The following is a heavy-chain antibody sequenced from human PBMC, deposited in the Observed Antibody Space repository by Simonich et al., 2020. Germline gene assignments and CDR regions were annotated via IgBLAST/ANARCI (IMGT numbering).Heavy chain of an antibody. CDR2: IIGRGGRT. D-gene: IGHD1-7*01. V-gene: IGHV3-23*01. CDR1: GFTFSSFA. Sequence: EVQLLESGGGLVQPGGSLRLSCAASGFTFSSFAMSWVRQAPGRGGGWVSAIIGRGGRTYYADSVKGRFTISRDKSKNTLYLQMNSLRAEDTAVYYCAKRSGVSITGTFDHWGQGTLVTVSS. J-gene: IGHJ4*02. CDR3: AKRSGVSITGTFDH.